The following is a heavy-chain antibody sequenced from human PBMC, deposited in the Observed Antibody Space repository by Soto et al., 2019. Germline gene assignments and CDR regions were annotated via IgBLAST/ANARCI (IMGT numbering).Heavy chain of an antibody. V-gene: IGHV5-51*01. Sequence: EVQLVQSGAEMKKPGESLKISCKGSGYSFTSYWIGWVRQMPGKGLEWMGIIYPGDSDTRYSPSFQGQVTISADKSISTAYLQWSSLKASDTAMYYCARRTDGSGWYAYFDYWGQGTLVTVSS. CDR2: IYPGDSDT. CDR1: GYSFTSYW. J-gene: IGHJ4*02. CDR3: ARRTDGSGWYAYFDY. D-gene: IGHD6-19*01.